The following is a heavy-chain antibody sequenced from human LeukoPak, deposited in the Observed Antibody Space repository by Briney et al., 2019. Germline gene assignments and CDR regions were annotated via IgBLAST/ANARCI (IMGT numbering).Heavy chain of an antibody. J-gene: IGHJ4*02. V-gene: IGHV1-2*02. CDR3: SREDY. CDR1: GYTFTDYY. CDR2: INPKSGDT. Sequence: ASVKVSCKASGYTFTDYYLFWVRQAPGHGLEWMAWINPKSGDTRFAQRFDGRVTLTRDTSISTVYMELNSLTPDDTVIYYCSREDYWGQGTLVTVSS.